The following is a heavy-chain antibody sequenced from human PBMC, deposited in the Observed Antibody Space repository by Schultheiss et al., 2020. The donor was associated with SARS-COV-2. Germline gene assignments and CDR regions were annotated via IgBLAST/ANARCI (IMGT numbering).Heavy chain of an antibody. D-gene: IGHD3-16*02. V-gene: IGHV3-NL1*01. J-gene: IGHJ4*02. CDR1: GFTFSSYG. Sequence: GGSLRLSCTASGFTFSSYGMHWVRQAPGKGLEWVAVIYSGGSTYYADSVKGRFTISRDNSKNTLYLQMNSLRAEDTAVYYCAALSYRLDYWGQGTLVTVSS. CDR2: IYSGGST. CDR3: AALSYRLDY.